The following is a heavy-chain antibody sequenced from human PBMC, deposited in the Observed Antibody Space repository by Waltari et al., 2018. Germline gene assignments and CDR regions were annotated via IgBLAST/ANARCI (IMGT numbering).Heavy chain of an antibody. D-gene: IGHD1-26*01. CDR2: IYTSVST. V-gene: IGHV4-4*07. Sequence: QVQLQESGPGLVKPSETLSLTCTVSGGSISNYHWSVSRQPAGKGLEWIGRIYTSVSTNYNPSLKSRVTMSIDTSKNHFSLKLSSVTAADTAVYYCARAWKWERPPNDAFDIWGQGTMVTVSS. CDR3: ARAWKWERPPNDAFDI. CDR1: GGSISNYH. J-gene: IGHJ3*02.